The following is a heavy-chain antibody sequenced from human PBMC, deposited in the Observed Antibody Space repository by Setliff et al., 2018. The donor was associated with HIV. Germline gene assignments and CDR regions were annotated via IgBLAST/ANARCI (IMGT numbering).Heavy chain of an antibody. CDR1: GFSLSTRGVG. CDR3: AHLFSAGRYSSDWLARYFDY. Sequence: LTCTFSGFSLSTRGVGVGWIRQPPGEALEWLAAIYWDDDKRYRPSLKTRLTITKDTSKNQVVLTMTNMDPVDTATYYCAHLFSAGRYSSDWLARYFDYWGQGALVTVSS. CDR2: IYWDDDK. J-gene: IGHJ4*02. D-gene: IGHD6-19*01. V-gene: IGHV2-5*02.